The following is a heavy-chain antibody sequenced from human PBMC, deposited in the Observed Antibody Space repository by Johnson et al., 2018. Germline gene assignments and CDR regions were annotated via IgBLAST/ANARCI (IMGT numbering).Heavy chain of an antibody. Sequence: QVQLVESGAEVTRPGASVKLSCKASGRSFSGYAFHWVRQAPGQGLEWLGWINGADGNTRQSQNFQDRVTITRDTSATTAYMELTSLRPEDTAVYYFATTSTWPPNYYFYLDVWGKGTTVTVSS. D-gene: IGHD1-1*01. CDR2: INGADGNT. CDR3: ATTSTWPPNYYFYLDV. V-gene: IGHV1-3*01. CDR1: GRSFSGYA. J-gene: IGHJ6*03.